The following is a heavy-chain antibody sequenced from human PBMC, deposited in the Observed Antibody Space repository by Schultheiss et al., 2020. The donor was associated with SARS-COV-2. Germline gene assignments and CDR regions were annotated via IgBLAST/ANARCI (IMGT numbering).Heavy chain of an antibody. Sequence: GESLKISCAASGFTVSSNYMSWVRQAPGKGLVWVSRINSDGSSTSYADSVKGRFTISRDNSKNTLYLQMNSLRAEDTAVYYCAIQYSSSFAFDYWGQGTLVTVSS. J-gene: IGHJ4*02. CDR3: AIQYSSSFAFDY. CDR2: INSDGSST. D-gene: IGHD6-13*01. V-gene: IGHV3-74*01. CDR1: GFTVSSNY.